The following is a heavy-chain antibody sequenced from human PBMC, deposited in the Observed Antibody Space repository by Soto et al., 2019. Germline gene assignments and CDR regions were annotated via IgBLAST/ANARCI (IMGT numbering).Heavy chain of an antibody. Sequence: GGSLRLSCAASGFTFSSYWMSWVRQAPGKGLEWVANIKQDGSEKYYVDSVKGRITISRDNAKNSLYLQMNSLGVEDTAVYYCARDIRLLWFGELSAYFDYWGQGTLVTVSS. D-gene: IGHD3-10*01. V-gene: IGHV3-7*04. CDR3: ARDIRLLWFGELSAYFDY. J-gene: IGHJ4*02. CDR1: GFTFSSYW. CDR2: IKQDGSEK.